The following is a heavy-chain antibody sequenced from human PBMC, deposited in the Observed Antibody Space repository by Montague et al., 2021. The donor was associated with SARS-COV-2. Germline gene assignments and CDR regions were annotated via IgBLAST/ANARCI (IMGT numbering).Heavy chain of an antibody. D-gene: IGHD3-3*01. CDR1: HASVVNYW. Sequence: SETLSLTCTVTHASVVNYWRSSIQHPPGLQLPPLGFICYRGGNNYNPSLKSRVTMSVDTSKNQLSLRLNSLTTADPAVYFCARAGGFYDYWRGYSSSAGFVDPWGQGILVTVSS. CDR3: ARAGGFYDYWRGYSSSAGFVDP. V-gene: IGHV4-59*02. CDR2: ICYRGGN. J-gene: IGHJ5*02.